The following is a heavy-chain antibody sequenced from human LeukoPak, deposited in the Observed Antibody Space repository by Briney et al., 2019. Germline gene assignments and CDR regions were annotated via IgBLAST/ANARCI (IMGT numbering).Heavy chain of an antibody. V-gene: IGHV4-39*07. J-gene: IGHJ4*02. D-gene: IGHD6-19*01. CDR1: GGSISSSSYY. CDR3: ASSGWYRGY. Sequence: KASETLSLTCTVSGGSISSSSYYWGWIRQPPGKGLEWIGEINHSGTTNYNPSLKSRVTISVDTSKNQFSLKLNSVTAADTAVYYCASSGWYRGYWGQGTLVIVSS. CDR2: INHSGTT.